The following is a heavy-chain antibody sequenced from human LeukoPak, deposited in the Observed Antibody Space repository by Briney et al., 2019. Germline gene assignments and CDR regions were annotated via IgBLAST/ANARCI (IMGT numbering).Heavy chain of an antibody. D-gene: IGHD2-2*01. CDR3: ARGPAAIHP. Sequence: SETLSLTCAVYGYSLTNHYWIWIRQPPGKGLEWVGEVLHTGGTNYNPSLKSRGTISVETCKNQFFLKLTSVTAADTAVYYCARGPAAIHPWGPGTLVTVSS. CDR1: GYSLTNHY. CDR2: VLHTGGT. V-gene: IGHV4-34*12. J-gene: IGHJ5*02.